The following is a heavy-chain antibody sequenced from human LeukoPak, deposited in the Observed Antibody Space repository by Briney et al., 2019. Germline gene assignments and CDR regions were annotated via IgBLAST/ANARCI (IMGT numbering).Heavy chain of an antibody. J-gene: IGHJ4*02. CDR3: ARDSYGDYPDY. CDR2: IYHSGST. CDR1: GGSISSGGYS. V-gene: IGHV4-30-2*01. D-gene: IGHD4-17*01. Sequence: SETLSLTCAVSGGSISSGGYSWSWIRQPPGQGLEWIGYIYHSGSTYYNPSLKSRVTISVDRSKNQFSLKLSSVTAADTAVYYCARDSYGDYPDYWGQGTLVTVSS.